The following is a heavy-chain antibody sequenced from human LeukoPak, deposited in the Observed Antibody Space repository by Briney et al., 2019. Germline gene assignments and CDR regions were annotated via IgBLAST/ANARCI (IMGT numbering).Heavy chain of an antibody. Sequence: SETLSLTCTVSGGSISSHHWSWVRQPPGEGVEWFGYIYYTGSTNYNPSLKSRVTMSIDTSKKQFSLKLNSVTAADTAVYYCARGNNYYGSGSYYYNWFDPWGQGTLVTVSS. V-gene: IGHV4-59*11. D-gene: IGHD3-10*01. CDR3: ARGNNYYGSGSYYYNWFDP. CDR2: IYYTGST. CDR1: GGSISSHH. J-gene: IGHJ5*02.